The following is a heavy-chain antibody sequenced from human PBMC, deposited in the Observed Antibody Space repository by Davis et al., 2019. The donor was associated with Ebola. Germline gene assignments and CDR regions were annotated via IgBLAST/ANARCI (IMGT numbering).Heavy chain of an antibody. J-gene: IGHJ4*02. D-gene: IGHD1-1*01. Sequence: GESLKISCIVSGFSFSNYWMSWVRQAPGKGLEWVANINQDGSGKYYVDSVKGRFTISRDNVENSLYLQINSLRAEDTAVYYCAGEDQYNTFDYWGQGALVTVSS. CDR3: AGEDQYNTFDY. CDR2: INQDGSGK. CDR1: GFSFSNYW. V-gene: IGHV3-7*01.